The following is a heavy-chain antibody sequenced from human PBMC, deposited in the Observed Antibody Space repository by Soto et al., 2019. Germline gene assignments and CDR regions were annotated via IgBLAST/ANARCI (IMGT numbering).Heavy chain of an antibody. CDR2: ISYDGSNK. Sequence: GGSLRLSCAASGFTFSSYGMHWVRQAPGKGLEWVAVISYDGSNKYYADSVKGRFTISRDNSKNTLYLQMNSLRAEDTAVYYCAKATTPLSYYYGMDVWGQGPTVTVSS. V-gene: IGHV3-30*18. CDR1: GFTFSSYG. D-gene: IGHD1-7*01. CDR3: AKATTPLSYYYGMDV. J-gene: IGHJ6*02.